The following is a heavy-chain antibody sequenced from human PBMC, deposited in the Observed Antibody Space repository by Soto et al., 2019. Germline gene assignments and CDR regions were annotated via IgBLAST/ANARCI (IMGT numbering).Heavy chain of an antibody. J-gene: IGHJ4*02. D-gene: IGHD4-17*01. CDR3: APRMTTAPY. CDR2: IYSGGGT. Sequence: EVRLVQSGGGLVQPGGSLRLSCAASLFIVSDNYMSWVRQAPGKGLEWVSLIYSGGGTDYAESVKGRFTISRDNSKNTLYLQMNSLKAEATGIYYCAPRMTTAPYRGQETVVTVSS. V-gene: IGHV3-66*01. CDR1: LFIVSDNY.